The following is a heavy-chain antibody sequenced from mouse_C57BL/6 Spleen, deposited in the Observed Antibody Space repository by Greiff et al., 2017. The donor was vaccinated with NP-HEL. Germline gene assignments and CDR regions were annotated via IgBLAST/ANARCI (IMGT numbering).Heavy chain of an antibody. D-gene: IGHD2-2*01. CDR2: IYPGDGDT. CDR3: ARSYGYDYAMDY. Sequence: VMLVESGPELVKPGASVKISCKASGYAFSSSWMNWVKQRPGKGLEWIGRIYPGDGDTNYNGKFKGKATLTADKSSSTAYMQLSSLTSEDSAVYFCARSYGYDYAMDYWGQGTSVTVSS. J-gene: IGHJ4*01. V-gene: IGHV1-82*01. CDR1: GYAFSSSW.